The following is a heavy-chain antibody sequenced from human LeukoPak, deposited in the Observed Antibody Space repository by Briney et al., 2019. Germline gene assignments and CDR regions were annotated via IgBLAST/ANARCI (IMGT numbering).Heavy chain of an antibody. Sequence: ASVKVSCKASGYTFTGYYMHWVRQAPGQGLEWMGRINPNSGGTNYAQKFQGRVTMTRDTSISTAYMELSRLRSDDTAVYYSASNCGGNDNYYDSSGYCHWGQGTLVTVSS. CDR2: INPNSGGT. V-gene: IGHV1-2*06. J-gene: IGHJ4*02. CDR3: ASNCGGNDNYYDSSGYCH. CDR1: GYTFTGYY. D-gene: IGHD3-22*01.